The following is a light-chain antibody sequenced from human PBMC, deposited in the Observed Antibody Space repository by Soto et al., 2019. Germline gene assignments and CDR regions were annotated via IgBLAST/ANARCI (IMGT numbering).Light chain of an antibody. J-gene: IGKJ3*01. CDR2: DTS. CDR3: QQRADWPAT. Sequence: EIVLTQSPATLSLSPGERAILSCRASQSVTTYLAWYQQKPGQAPRLLIFDTSNMATGIPARFSGSGSGTDFTLTISSLEPEDFAVYYCQQRADWPATFGPGTKVDIK. CDR1: QSVTTY. V-gene: IGKV3-11*01.